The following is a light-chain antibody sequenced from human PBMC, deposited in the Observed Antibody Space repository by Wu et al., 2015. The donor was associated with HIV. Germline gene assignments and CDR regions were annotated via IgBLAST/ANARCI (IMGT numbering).Light chain of an antibody. V-gene: IGKV3-20*01. CDR2: SAS. CDR1: QIVSSSY. Sequence: EIVLTQSPGTLSLSPGERATLSCRASQIVSSSYLAWYQHKPGQAPRLLIYSASSRATDIPDFTLTISRLEPEDFAVYYCQQYSSLPPWTFGQGTKVEI. J-gene: IGKJ1*01. CDR3: QQYSSLPPWT.